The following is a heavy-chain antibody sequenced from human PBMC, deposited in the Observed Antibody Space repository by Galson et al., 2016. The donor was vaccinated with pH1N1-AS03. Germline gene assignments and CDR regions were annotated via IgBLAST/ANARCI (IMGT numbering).Heavy chain of an antibody. CDR2: IYYSGST. CDR3: ARTGSRGNDPFYYYYYGMDV. V-gene: IGHV4-59*01. CDR1: GGSISNYY. J-gene: IGHJ6*02. Sequence: SETLSLTCSVSGGSISNYYWSWIRQSPGKGLEWIGYIYYSGSTNYNPSLKSRVTISVDTSKNQFSLKLSSVTAADTAVYYCARTGSRGNDPFYYYYYGMDVWGQGTTVTVSS. D-gene: IGHD1-1*01.